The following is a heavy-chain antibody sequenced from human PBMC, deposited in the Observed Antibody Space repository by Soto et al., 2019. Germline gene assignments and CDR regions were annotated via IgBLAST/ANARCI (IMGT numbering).Heavy chain of an antibody. V-gene: IGHV4-59*01. D-gene: IGHD2-15*01. J-gene: IGHJ4*02. CDR2: IYNSGST. CDR1: GGSISNYY. CDR3: VRLGRGVSAPVFDY. Sequence: PSETLSLTCTVSGGSISNYYWSWIRQPPGKGLEWIGYIYNSGSTNYNPSLKSRVTISVDTSKNQFSLKVSSVTAADTAVYYCVRLGRGVSAPVFDYWDQGSL.